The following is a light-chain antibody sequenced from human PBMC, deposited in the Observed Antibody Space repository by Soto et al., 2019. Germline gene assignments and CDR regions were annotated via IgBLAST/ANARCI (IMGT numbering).Light chain of an antibody. CDR2: DAS. J-gene: IGKJ3*01. CDR3: QQYNSYSPGDT. CDR1: QSISSW. V-gene: IGKV1-5*01. Sequence: DIQMTQSPSTLSASVGDRVTITCRASQSISSWLAWYQQKPGKAPKLLIYDASSLESGVPSRFSGSGSGTEFTLTISSLQPGDFATYYCQQYNSYSPGDTFGPGTKVDIK.